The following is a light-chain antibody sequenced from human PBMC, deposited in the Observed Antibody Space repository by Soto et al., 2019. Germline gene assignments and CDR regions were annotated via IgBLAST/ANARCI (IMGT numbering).Light chain of an antibody. Sequence: DIQMTQSPSSLSASVGDRFTITCRAIQSISSYLNWYQQKPGKAPKFLIYAASSLQSGVPSRFSGSGSGTDFTLTISSLQPEDFATYSCQQSYTTTWTFGQGTKVDIK. J-gene: IGKJ1*01. CDR2: AAS. V-gene: IGKV1-39*01. CDR3: QQSYTTTWT. CDR1: QSISSY.